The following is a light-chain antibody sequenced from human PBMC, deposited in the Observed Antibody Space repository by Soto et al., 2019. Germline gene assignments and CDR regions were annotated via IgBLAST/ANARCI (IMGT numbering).Light chain of an antibody. V-gene: IGKV3D-20*02. Sequence: EIVLTQSPGTLSLSPGERATLSCRASQSISANYLAWYQQKPGQAPRLLIYGAFSRATGIPDRFSGSGSGTDFSLTISSLEPEDFAVYYCQQGSTWPTFGQGNKVDIK. CDR2: GAF. J-gene: IGKJ1*01. CDR1: QSISANY. CDR3: QQGSTWPT.